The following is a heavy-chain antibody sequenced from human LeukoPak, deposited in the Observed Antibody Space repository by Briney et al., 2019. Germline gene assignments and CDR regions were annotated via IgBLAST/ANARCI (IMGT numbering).Heavy chain of an antibody. D-gene: IGHD2-15*01. CDR1: GGTFSSYA. J-gene: IGHJ6*02. CDR2: IIPIFGTA. CDR3: ARDSRDIFYYHGMDV. V-gene: IGHV1-69*13. Sequence: ASVKVSCKASGGTFSSYAISWVRQAPGQGLEWMGGIIPIFGTANYAQKFQGRVTITADESTSTAYMELSSLRSEDTAVYYCARDSRDIFYYHGMDVWGQGTTVTVSS.